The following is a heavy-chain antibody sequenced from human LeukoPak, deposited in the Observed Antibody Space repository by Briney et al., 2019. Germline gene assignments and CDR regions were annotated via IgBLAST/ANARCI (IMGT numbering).Heavy chain of an antibody. D-gene: IGHD4/OR15-4a*01. V-gene: IGHV4-61*02. CDR2: ISTSGST. Sequence: NPSETLSLTCTVSGGSITIHTYYWSWIRQPAGKGLEWIGRISTSGSTSYNPSLKSRVSMSIDTSKNQFSLTLSSVTAADTAVYYCARDHWLTIIDYWGQGTLVTVSS. CDR1: GGSITIHTYY. CDR3: ARDHWLTIIDY. J-gene: IGHJ4*02.